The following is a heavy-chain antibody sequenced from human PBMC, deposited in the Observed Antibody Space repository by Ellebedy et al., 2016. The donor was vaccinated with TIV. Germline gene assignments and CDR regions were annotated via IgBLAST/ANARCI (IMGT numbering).Heavy chain of an antibody. D-gene: IGHD6-6*01. J-gene: IGHJ6*02. Sequence: SGPTLVKLTQTLTLTCTFSGFSLSTSGVGVGWIRQLPGKALEWLARIDWDDDKYYSTSLKTRLTISKDTSKNQVVLTMTNMDPVDTATYYCARTLIAAQYYGMDVWGQGTTVTVSS. CDR2: IDWDDDK. V-gene: IGHV2-70*11. CDR3: ARTLIAAQYYGMDV. CDR1: GFSLSTSGVG.